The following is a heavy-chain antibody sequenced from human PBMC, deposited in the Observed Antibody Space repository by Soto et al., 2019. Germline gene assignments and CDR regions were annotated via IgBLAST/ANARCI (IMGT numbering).Heavy chain of an antibody. CDR2: IYYSGGT. CDR1: GGSISSYY. J-gene: IGHJ4*02. D-gene: IGHD2-15*01. V-gene: IGHV4-59*01. CDR3: ARDLGSPRDY. Sequence: SETLSLTCTVSGGSISSYYWSWIRQPPGKGLEWIGYIYYSGGTNYNPSLKSRVTLSVDTSKNQFSLKLGSVTAADTAVYYCARDLGSPRDYWGQGTLVTVSS.